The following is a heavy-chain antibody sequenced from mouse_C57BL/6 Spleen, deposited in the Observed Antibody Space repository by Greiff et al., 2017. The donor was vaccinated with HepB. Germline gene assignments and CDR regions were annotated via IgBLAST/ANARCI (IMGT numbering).Heavy chain of an antibody. D-gene: IGHD1-1*01. V-gene: IGHV5-17*01. CDR1: GFTFSDYG. J-gene: IGHJ2*01. CDR3: ARSPFYGSSFDY. CDR2: ISSGSSTI. Sequence: EVKLQESGGGLVKPGGSLKLSCAASGFTFSDYGMHWVRQAPEKGLEWVAYISSGSSTIYYADTVKGRFTISRDNAKNTLFLQMTSLRSEDTAMYYCARSPFYGSSFDYWGQGTTLTVSS.